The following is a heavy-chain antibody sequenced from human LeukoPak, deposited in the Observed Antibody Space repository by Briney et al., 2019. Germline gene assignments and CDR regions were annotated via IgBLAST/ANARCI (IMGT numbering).Heavy chain of an antibody. Sequence: RGSLRLSCAASGFTFSSYAMHWVRQAPGKGLEWVAVISYDGSNKYYADSVKGRFTISRDNSKNTLYLQMNSLRAEDTAVYYCARGSGYLNYWGQGTLVTVSS. CDR1: GFTFSSYA. CDR2: ISYDGSNK. D-gene: IGHD3-3*01. V-gene: IGHV3-30*04. CDR3: ARGSGYLNY. J-gene: IGHJ4*02.